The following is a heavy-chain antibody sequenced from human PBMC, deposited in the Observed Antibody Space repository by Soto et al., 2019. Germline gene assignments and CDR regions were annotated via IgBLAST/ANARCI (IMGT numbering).Heavy chain of an antibody. J-gene: IGHJ3*02. CDR3: AKSPGGYYSFDI. CDR2: ISSSSSYI. V-gene: IGHV3-21*01. D-gene: IGHD3-3*01. CDR1: GFTFSSYG. Sequence: GGSLRLSCAASGFTFSSYGMHWVRQAPGKGLEWVSSISSSSSYIYYADSVKGRFTISRDNSKNTLYLQMNSLRAEDTAVYYCAKSPGGYYSFDIWGQGTMVTVSS.